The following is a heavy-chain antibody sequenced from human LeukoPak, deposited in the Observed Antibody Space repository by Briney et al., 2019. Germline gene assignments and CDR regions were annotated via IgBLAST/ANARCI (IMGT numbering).Heavy chain of an antibody. Sequence: PGGSLRLSCAASGFTVSSNYMSWVRQAPGKGLEWVSVIYSGGSTYYADSVKGRFTISRDNSKNTLYLQMNSLRAEDTAVYYCARIIPPYCGGDCYQDAFDIWGQGTMVTVSS. CDR3: ARIIPPYCGGDCYQDAFDI. CDR1: GFTVSSNY. CDR2: IYSGGST. D-gene: IGHD2-21*02. V-gene: IGHV3-53*01. J-gene: IGHJ3*02.